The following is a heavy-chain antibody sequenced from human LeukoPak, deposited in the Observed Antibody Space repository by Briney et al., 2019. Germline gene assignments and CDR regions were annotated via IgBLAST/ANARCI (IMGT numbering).Heavy chain of an antibody. J-gene: IGHJ3*02. V-gene: IGHV3-23*01. CDR1: GFTFSSYA. CDR2: ISGSGGST. D-gene: IGHD1-20*01. Sequence: SGGSLRLSCAASGFTFSSYAMSWVRQAPGKGLEWVSAISGSGGSTYYADSVKGRFTISRDNSKNTLYLQMNSLRAEDTAVYYCAKSSGGITGTPDAFDIWGQGTMVTVSS. CDR3: AKSSGGITGTPDAFDI.